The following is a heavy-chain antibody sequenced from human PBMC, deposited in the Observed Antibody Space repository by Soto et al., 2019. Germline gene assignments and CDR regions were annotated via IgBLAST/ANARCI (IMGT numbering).Heavy chain of an antibody. CDR1: GFTFSNYW. V-gene: IGHV3-74*01. D-gene: IGHD2-2*01. J-gene: IGHJ5*02. Sequence: EVQLVESGGGLVQPGGSLRLSCAASGFTFSNYWMHWIRQVPGKGLEWVSRINSDASHTYYADSVKGRFTISRDNDKNTMHLEMNSLRAEDTAVYYCVRDGQCITTSCYWNGLDPLGQGTLVTVSS. CDR3: VRDGQCITTSCYWNGLDP. CDR2: INSDASHT.